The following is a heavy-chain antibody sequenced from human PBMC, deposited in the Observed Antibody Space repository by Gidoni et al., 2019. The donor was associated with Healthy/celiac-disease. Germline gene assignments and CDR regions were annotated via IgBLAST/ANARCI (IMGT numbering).Heavy chain of an antibody. J-gene: IGHJ5*02. Sequence: QVQLVQSGAEVKKPGASVKVSCKASGYTFTSYAMHWVRQAPGQRLEWMGWINAGNGNTKYSQKFQGRVTITRDTSASTAYMELSSLRSEDTAVYYCARVASRDGYNNWFDPWGQGTLVTVSS. V-gene: IGHV1-3*01. CDR3: ARVASRDGYNNWFDP. CDR1: GYTFTSYA. D-gene: IGHD5-12*01. CDR2: INAGNGNT.